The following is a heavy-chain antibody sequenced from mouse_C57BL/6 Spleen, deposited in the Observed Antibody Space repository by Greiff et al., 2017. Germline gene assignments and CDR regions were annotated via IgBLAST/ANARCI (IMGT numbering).Heavy chain of an antibody. CDR2: IDPSDSET. CDR3: ARWGWLPDY. CDR1: GYTFTSYW. Sequence: QVQLQQPGAELVRPGSSVKLSCKASGYTFTSYWMHWVKQRPIQGLEWIGNIDPSDSETHYNQKFKDKATLTVDKSSSTAYMQLSSLTSEDSAAYYCARWGWLPDYWGQGTTLTVSS. D-gene: IGHD2-3*01. J-gene: IGHJ2*01. V-gene: IGHV1-52*01.